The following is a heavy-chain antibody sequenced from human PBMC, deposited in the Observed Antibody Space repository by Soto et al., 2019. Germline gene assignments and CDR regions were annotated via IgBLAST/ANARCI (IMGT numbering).Heavy chain of an antibody. J-gene: IGHJ4*02. Sequence: QLQLQESGPGLVKPSETLSLTCTVSGGSISSSSYYWGWIRQPPGKGLEWIGSIYYSGSTYYNPSLKSRVTISVDTSKNQFSLKLSSVTAADTAVYYCARLTRGEVDYWGQGTLVTVSS. D-gene: IGHD3-10*01. CDR1: GGSISSSSYY. CDR3: ARLTRGEVDY. CDR2: IYYSGST. V-gene: IGHV4-39*01.